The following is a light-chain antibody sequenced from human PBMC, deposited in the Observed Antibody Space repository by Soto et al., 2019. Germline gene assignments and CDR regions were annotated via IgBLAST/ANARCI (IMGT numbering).Light chain of an antibody. V-gene: IGLV2-18*02. J-gene: IGLJ1*01. CDR1: SSAVGGSNG. CDR2: DVS. Sequence: QSVLTQPPSVSGSPGQSVAISCTGTSSAVGGSNGVSWYQQPPGTAPKLMIYDVSNRPSGVPDRFSGSKSGNTASLTISGLQAEDEGDYYCSSYTSSSTYVFGTGTKVTVL. CDR3: SSYTSSSTYV.